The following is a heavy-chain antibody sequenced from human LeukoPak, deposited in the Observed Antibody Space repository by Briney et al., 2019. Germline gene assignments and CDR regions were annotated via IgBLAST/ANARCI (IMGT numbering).Heavy chain of an antibody. V-gene: IGHV4-59*11. D-gene: IGHD2-2*01. Sequence: SETLSLTCTVSGGSISSHYWSWIRQPPGKGLEWIGYLYYTGVTNYNPSLKSRVTISVDTSKNQFSLKLSSVTAADTAVYYCARLYCSSTSCDRMFDNWGQGILVTVSS. CDR1: GGSISSHY. CDR3: ARLYCSSTSCDRMFDN. J-gene: IGHJ5*02. CDR2: LYYTGVT.